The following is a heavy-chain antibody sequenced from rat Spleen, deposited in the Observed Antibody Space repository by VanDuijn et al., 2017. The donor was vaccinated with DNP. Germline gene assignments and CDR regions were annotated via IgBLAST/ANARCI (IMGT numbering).Heavy chain of an antibody. CDR2: ISASGGST. J-gene: IGHJ2*01. D-gene: IGHD1-11*01. Sequence: EVQLVGSGGGSVQSGRSLKLSCAASGFTFSNYGMAWVRKAPKKGLEWVASISASGGSTSYRDSGKGRFTISRDNAKSILYLQMDSLRSEDTATYYCTTDFERGYWGQGVMVTVSS. V-gene: IGHV5-19*01. CDR1: GFTFSNYG. CDR3: TTDFERGY.